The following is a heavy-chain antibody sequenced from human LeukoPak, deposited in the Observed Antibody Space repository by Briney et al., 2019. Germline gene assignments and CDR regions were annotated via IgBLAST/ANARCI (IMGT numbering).Heavy chain of an antibody. V-gene: IGHV3-74*01. Sequence: GGSLRLSCAASGFTFSSYWMHWVRQAPGKGLMWVSRVSGDGTSTTYAATVKGRFTISRDNSKNTLYLQMNSLRAEDTAVYYCARDSSGSYFGFDYWGQGTLVTVSS. CDR2: VSGDGTST. J-gene: IGHJ4*02. CDR1: GFTFSSYW. CDR3: ARDSSGSYFGFDY. D-gene: IGHD1-26*01.